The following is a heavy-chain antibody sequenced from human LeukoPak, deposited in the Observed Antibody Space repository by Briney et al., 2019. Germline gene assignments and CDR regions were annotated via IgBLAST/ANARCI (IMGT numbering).Heavy chain of an antibody. Sequence: SEALSLTCTVSGGSIRSSTYYWGWIRQPPGKGLEWIGSIYYSGNTYYNPSLKSRVTISVDTSKNQFSLKLSSVTAADTAVYYCARRDYYDSDGYYYDYWGQGTLVTVSS. CDR1: GGSIRSSTYY. CDR3: ARRDYYDSDGYYYDY. CDR2: IYYSGNT. V-gene: IGHV4-39*01. D-gene: IGHD3-22*01. J-gene: IGHJ4*02.